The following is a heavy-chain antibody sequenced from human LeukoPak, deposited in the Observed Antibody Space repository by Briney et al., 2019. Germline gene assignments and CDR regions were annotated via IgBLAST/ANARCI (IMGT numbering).Heavy chain of an antibody. D-gene: IGHD6-13*01. CDR2: ISSSGSTI. Sequence: GGSLRLSCAASGFTFSSYSMNWVRQVPGKGLEWVSYISSSGSTIYYADSVKGRFTISRDNAKNSLYLQMNSLRAEDTAVYYCAREQQLPRGKGDPFDYWGQGTLVTVSS. CDR3: AREQQLPRGKGDPFDY. CDR1: GFTFSSYS. J-gene: IGHJ4*02. V-gene: IGHV3-48*04.